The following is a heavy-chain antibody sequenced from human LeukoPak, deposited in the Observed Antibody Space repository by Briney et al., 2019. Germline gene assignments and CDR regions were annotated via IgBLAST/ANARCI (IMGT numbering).Heavy chain of an antibody. V-gene: IGHV4-39*07. Sequence: PSETLSLTCAVSGGSISSSSYYWGWIRQPPGKGLEWIGSIYYSGSTYYNPSLKSRVTISVDTSKNQFSLKLSSVTAADTAVYYCANGRDGYNFFDYWGQGTLVTVSS. CDR2: IYYSGST. J-gene: IGHJ4*02. CDR3: ANGRDGYNFFDY. CDR1: GGSISSSSYY. D-gene: IGHD5-24*01.